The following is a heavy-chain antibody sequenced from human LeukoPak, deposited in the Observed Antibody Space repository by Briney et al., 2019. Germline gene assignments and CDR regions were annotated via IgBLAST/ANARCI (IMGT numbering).Heavy chain of an antibody. J-gene: IGHJ4*02. CDR1: GFSLRTSGVG. CDR3: AHRRIAVAGNYVDY. D-gene: IGHD6-19*01. V-gene: IGHV2-5*02. Sequence: SGPRLVHPPPPLTLTRTLSGFSLRTSGVGVGWIRQPPGKALEWLALIYWDDDKRYSPSLKSRLPITKDTSKNQVVLTMTNMDPVDTATYYCAHRRIAVAGNYVDYWGQGTLVTVSS. CDR2: IYWDDDK.